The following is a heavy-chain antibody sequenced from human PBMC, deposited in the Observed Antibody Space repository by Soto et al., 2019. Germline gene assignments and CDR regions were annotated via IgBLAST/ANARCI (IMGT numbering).Heavy chain of an antibody. D-gene: IGHD3-10*02. Sequence: QVQLAQSGAEVKKPGSSVRVSCKASGGTFISYGISWVRQAPGQGLEWMGRIIPIFDTSNYAQKFHDRLIITADESPNIAYRERGTLRPEDPAAYYCARDQGDAYVGPYFDPWAREPWSPSPQ. CDR3: ARDQGDAYVGPYFDP. J-gene: IGHJ4*02. CDR1: GGTFISYG. CDR2: IIPIFDTS. V-gene: IGHV1-69*15.